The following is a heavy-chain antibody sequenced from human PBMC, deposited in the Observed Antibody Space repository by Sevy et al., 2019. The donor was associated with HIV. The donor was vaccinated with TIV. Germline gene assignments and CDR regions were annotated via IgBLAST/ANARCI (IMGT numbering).Heavy chain of an antibody. Sequence: SDTLSLTCTVSAASIRDSSYYWAWIRQPPGKGLEWIGNIYSYGETYYNSSLKSRVTISVDTSKNQFSLSLTSVTAADTAIYFCARSMEQQLDAFDIWGQGTMVTVSS. CDR3: ARSMEQQLDAFDI. CDR2: IYSYGET. V-gene: IGHV4-39*01. J-gene: IGHJ3*02. CDR1: AASIRDSSYY. D-gene: IGHD6-13*01.